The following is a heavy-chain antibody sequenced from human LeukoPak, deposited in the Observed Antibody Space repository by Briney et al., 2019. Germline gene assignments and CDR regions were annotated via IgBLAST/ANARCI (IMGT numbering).Heavy chain of an antibody. D-gene: IGHD3-22*01. V-gene: IGHV1-69*05. CDR3: ARDYYDSSGYYSYYYYMDV. CDR1: GGTFSSYA. CDR2: IIPIFGTA. Sequence: SVKVSCKASGGTFSSYAISWVRQAPGQGLEWMGRIIPIFGTANYAQKFQGRVTITTDESTSTAYMELSRLRSEDTAVYYCARDYYDSSGYYSYYYYMDVWGKGTTVTVSS. J-gene: IGHJ6*03.